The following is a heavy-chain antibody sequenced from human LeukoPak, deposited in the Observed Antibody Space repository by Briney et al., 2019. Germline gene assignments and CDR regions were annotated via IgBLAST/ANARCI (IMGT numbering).Heavy chain of an antibody. CDR3: ARASAHRGIAVAGVYWYFDL. J-gene: IGHJ2*01. Sequence: SETLSLTCTVSGGSISSYYWSWIRQPPREGLEWSAYIYYSGSTNYNPSLKSRLTISVDTSKNQFSLKLTSVTAADTAVYYCARASAHRGIAVAGVYWYFDLWGRGTLVTVSS. D-gene: IGHD6-19*01. CDR2: IYYSGST. CDR1: GGSISSYY. V-gene: IGHV4-59*01.